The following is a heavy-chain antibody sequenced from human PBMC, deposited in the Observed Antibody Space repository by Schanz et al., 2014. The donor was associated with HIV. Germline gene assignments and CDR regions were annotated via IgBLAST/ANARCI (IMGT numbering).Heavy chain of an antibody. CDR3: AKVLIPMIAVPYYGMDV. V-gene: IGHV3-9*01. J-gene: IGHJ6*02. CDR1: GFTFDDYA. Sequence: EVQLVESGGGLVQPGRSLRLSCAASGFTFDDYAMHWVRQAPGKGLEWVSGISWNSGSIGYVDSVKGRFTISRDNARNSLYLQMNSLRPEDTAVYYCAKVLIPMIAVPYYGMDVWGQGTTVTVSS. D-gene: IGHD3-22*01. CDR2: ISWNSGSI.